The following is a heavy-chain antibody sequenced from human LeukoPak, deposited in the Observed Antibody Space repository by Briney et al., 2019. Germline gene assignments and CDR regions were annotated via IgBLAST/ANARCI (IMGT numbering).Heavy chain of an antibody. CDR1: GGSISSSSYY. Sequence: MSSETLSLTCNVSGGSISSSSYYWGWIRQPPGKGLEWIGSMYYSGSSYYNPSLKSRVTISVDTSKNQFSLKLSSVTAADTAVYYCARGGVDDSSGYYFEGGDAFDIWGQGTMVTVSS. V-gene: IGHV4-39*01. D-gene: IGHD3-22*01. J-gene: IGHJ3*02. CDR2: MYYSGSS. CDR3: ARGGVDDSSGYYFEGGDAFDI.